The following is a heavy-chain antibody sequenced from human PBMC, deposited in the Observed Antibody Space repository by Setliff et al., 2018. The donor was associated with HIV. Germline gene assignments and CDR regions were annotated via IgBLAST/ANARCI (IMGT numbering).Heavy chain of an antibody. CDR2: IDPGDSDT. D-gene: IGHD2-21*02. CDR1: GYSFSTYW. Sequence: PGESLKISCKTFGYSFSTYWIGWVRQMPGKGLEWMGLIDPGDSDTRYSPSFQGQVTISADKSISTAYLQWSSLRAADTAVYYCARADCGGDCYLPYYFDHWGQGTLVTVSS. J-gene: IGHJ4*02. V-gene: IGHV5-51*01. CDR3: ARADCGGDCYLPYYFDH.